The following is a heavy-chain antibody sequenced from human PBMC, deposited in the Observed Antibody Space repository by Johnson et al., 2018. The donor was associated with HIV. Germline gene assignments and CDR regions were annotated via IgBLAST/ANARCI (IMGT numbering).Heavy chain of an antibody. Sequence: QVQLVESGGGVVQPGRSLRLSCAASGFTFSSYAMHWVRQAPGKGLEWVAVISYDGSNKYYADSVKGRFTISRDNSKNTLYLQMNSLRAEDTAVFYCAKGKSSGRGAFDIWGQGTMVTISS. CDR2: ISYDGSNK. D-gene: IGHD6-19*01. J-gene: IGHJ3*02. V-gene: IGHV3-30*04. CDR3: AKGKSSGRGAFDI. CDR1: GFTFSSYA.